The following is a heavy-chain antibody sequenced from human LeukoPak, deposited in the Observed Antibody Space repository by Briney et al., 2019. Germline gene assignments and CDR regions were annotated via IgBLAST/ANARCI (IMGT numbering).Heavy chain of an antibody. D-gene: IGHD3-22*01. Sequence: SETLSLTCSVSGGSISRYYWSWIRQPPGKGLEWIGYIYYSGSTNYNPSLKSRVTISVDTSKNQFSLKLSSVTAADTAVYYCARLVFDFYDSSGYYWFDPWGQGTLVTVSS. CDR3: ARLVFDFYDSSGYYWFDP. CDR2: IYYSGST. V-gene: IGHV4-59*01. CDR1: GGSISRYY. J-gene: IGHJ5*02.